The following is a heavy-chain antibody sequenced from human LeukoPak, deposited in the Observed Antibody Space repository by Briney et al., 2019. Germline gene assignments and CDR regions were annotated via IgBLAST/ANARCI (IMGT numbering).Heavy chain of an antibody. Sequence: TSETLSLTCAVYGGSFSGYYWSWIRQPPGKGLEWIGEINHSGSTNYNPSLKRRVTISVDTSKNQFSLKLSSVTAADTAVYYCARSWELLPFDYWGQGTLVTVSS. J-gene: IGHJ4*02. V-gene: IGHV4-34*01. CDR2: INHSGST. CDR3: ARSWELLPFDY. D-gene: IGHD1-26*01. CDR1: GGSFSGYY.